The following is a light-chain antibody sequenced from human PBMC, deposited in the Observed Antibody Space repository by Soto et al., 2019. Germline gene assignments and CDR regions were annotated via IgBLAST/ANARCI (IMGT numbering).Light chain of an antibody. CDR2: GAS. Sequence: EIVMTQSPATLSVSPGERATLSCRGSQSVNNNLAWYQQKPGQAPRLLIYGASARATGIPARFSGSGSGTEFTLTISSLQSEDFAVYYCLQYNNWPLTFGAGTKVEIK. CDR1: QSVNNN. J-gene: IGKJ4*01. CDR3: LQYNNWPLT. V-gene: IGKV3-15*01.